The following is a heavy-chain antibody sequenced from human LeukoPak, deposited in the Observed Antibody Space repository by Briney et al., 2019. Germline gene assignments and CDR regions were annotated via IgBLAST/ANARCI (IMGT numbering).Heavy chain of an antibody. J-gene: IGHJ6*02. CDR1: GFTFSTST. CDR3: ARPLSNGYFHDSGGYYPYAMDV. Sequence: GGSLRLSCAASGFTFSTSTMHWVRQAPGKGLEWVAVISYDGSNKFYADSVKGRFAISRDNSKNTLYLQMNSLRGYDSAVYYCARPLSNGYFHDSGGYYPYAMDVWGQGTRSPSP. D-gene: IGHD3-22*01. CDR2: ISYDGSNK. V-gene: IGHV3-30*09.